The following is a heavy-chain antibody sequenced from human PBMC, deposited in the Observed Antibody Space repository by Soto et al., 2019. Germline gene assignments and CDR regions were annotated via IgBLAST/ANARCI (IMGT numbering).Heavy chain of an antibody. Sequence: GESLKISCKGSGYRFTSYWIGWVRQMNGKGLEWMGIIYPGDSDTRYSPSFQGQVTISADKSISTAYLQWSSLKASDTAMYYCARRKYSSSLYYYYGMDVWGQGTTVTVSS. CDR1: GYRFTSYW. J-gene: IGHJ6*02. D-gene: IGHD6-6*01. CDR2: IYPGDSDT. V-gene: IGHV5-51*01. CDR3: ARRKYSSSLYYYYGMDV.